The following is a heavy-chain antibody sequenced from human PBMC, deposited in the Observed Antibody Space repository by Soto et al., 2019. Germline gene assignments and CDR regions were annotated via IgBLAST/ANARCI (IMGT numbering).Heavy chain of an antibody. CDR1: GGSISSYY. CDR2: IYYSGST. V-gene: IGHV4-59*08. J-gene: IGHJ4*02. D-gene: IGHD3-9*01. Sequence: SETLSLTCTVSGGSISSYYWSWIRQPPGKGLEWIGYIYYSGSTNYNPSLKSRVTISVDTSKNQFSLKLSSVTAADTAVYYCARHRYDILTGLIFDYWGQGTLVTVSS. CDR3: ARHRYDILTGLIFDY.